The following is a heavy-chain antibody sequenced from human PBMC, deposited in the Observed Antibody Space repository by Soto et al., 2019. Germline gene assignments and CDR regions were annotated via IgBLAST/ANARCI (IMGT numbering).Heavy chain of an antibody. CDR1: GGSISVNNYY. J-gene: IGHJ5*02. CDR2: IYYSGST. CDR3: ARLPRYDFWT. V-gene: IGHV4-39*01. D-gene: IGHD3-3*01. Sequence: QLQLQESGPGLVKPSETLSLTCTVSGGSISVNNYYWGWIRQTPGKGLAWIGNIYYSGSTYYNPSLKSRLTMSVDTSRSQCSLNLNSVTAADTAVYYCARLPRYDFWTWGQGTLVTVSS.